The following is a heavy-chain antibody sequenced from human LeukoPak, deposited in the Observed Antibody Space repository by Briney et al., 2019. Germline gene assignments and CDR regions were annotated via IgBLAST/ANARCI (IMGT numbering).Heavy chain of an antibody. CDR1: GGSISSSSYY. CDR3: ARDRTKGDFDY. D-gene: IGHD2-8*01. J-gene: IGHJ4*02. V-gene: IGHV4-39*07. Sequence: SETLSLTCTVSGGSISSSSYYWGWIRQPPGKGLEWIGSIYYSGSTYYNPSFKSRVTISVDTSKNQFSLKLSSVTAADTAVYYCARDRTKGDFDYWGQGTLVTVSS. CDR2: IYYSGST.